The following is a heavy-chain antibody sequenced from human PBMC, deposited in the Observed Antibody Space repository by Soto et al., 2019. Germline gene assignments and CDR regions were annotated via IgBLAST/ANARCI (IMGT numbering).Heavy chain of an antibody. CDR2: ISAYNGNT. Sequence: ASVKVSCKASGYTFTSYGISWVRQAPGQGLEWMGWISAYNGNTNYAQKLQGRVTMTTDTSTSTAYMELRSLRSDDTAVYYCARAPIVVVNVRWFDPWGQGTLVTVYS. J-gene: IGHJ5*02. CDR3: ARAPIVVVNVRWFDP. V-gene: IGHV1-18*04. D-gene: IGHD3-22*01. CDR1: GYTFTSYG.